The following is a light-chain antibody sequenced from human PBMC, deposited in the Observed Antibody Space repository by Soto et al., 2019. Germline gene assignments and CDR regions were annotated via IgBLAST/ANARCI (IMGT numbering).Light chain of an antibody. V-gene: IGLV2-18*01. CDR3: SLYISGSTYV. J-gene: IGLJ1*01. CDR2: EVN. CDR1: SSDVGSYNR. Sequence: QSALTQPPSVSGSPGQSVTISFTGTSSDVGSYNRLSWYQQPPGTAPKLIMYEVNTRPSGVPDRFSGSKSGSTASLTISGLQAEDEADYYFSLYISGSTYVFGTGTKLPVL.